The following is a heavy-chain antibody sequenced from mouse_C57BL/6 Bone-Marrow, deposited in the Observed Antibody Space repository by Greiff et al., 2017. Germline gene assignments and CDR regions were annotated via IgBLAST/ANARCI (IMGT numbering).Heavy chain of an antibody. Sequence: EVKLQQSGAELVKPGASVKLSCTASGFNIKDYYIHWVKQRTEQGLEWIGRIDPEDGETKYAPKFRDKATITADTTSNTAYLQLSSLTSEDTAVYYCTRSLFYYGTNYWGQGTTLTVSS. J-gene: IGHJ2*01. D-gene: IGHD1-1*01. CDR3: TRSLFYYGTNY. CDR1: GFNIKDYY. CDR2: IDPEDGET. V-gene: IGHV14-2*01.